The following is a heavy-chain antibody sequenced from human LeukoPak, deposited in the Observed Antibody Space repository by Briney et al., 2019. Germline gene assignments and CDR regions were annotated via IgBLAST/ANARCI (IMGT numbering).Heavy chain of an antibody. D-gene: IGHD6-19*01. CDR1: GFTFDHYA. J-gene: IGHJ4*02. Sequence: PGGSLRLSCAASGFTFDHYAMHWVRQAPGKGLECLSGISWNSGSIGYADSVKGRFTTSRDNAKNSLYLQMNSLRAEDTDLYYCAKDIHSSGWYYFDYWGQGTLVTVSS. CDR3: AKDIHSSGWYYFDY. CDR2: ISWNSGSI. V-gene: IGHV3-9*01.